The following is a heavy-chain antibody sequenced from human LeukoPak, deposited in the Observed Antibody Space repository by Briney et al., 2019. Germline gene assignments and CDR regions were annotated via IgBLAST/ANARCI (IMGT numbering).Heavy chain of an antibody. CDR2: IIPIFGTA. Sequence: ASVKVSCKASGGTFSSYAISWVRQAPGQGLEWMGGIIPIFGTANYAQKFQGRVTITTDESTSTAYMELRSLRSDDTAVYYCARGSDSSGYYYRGYFQHWGQGTLVTVSS. J-gene: IGHJ1*01. V-gene: IGHV1-69*05. CDR1: GGTFSSYA. CDR3: ARGSDSSGYYYRGYFQH. D-gene: IGHD3-22*01.